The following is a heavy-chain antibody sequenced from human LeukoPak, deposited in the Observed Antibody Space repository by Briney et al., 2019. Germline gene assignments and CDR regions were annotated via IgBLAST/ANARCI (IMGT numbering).Heavy chain of an antibody. J-gene: IGHJ4*02. CDR2: IYYSGST. Sequence: PSETLSLTCTVSGGSISSYYWSWIRQPPGKGLEWIGYIYYSGSTNYNPSLKSRVTISVDKSKNQFSLKLSSVTAADTAVYYCARMTTVTKGVDYWGQGTLVTVSS. D-gene: IGHD4-17*01. V-gene: IGHV4-59*12. CDR1: GGSISSYY. CDR3: ARMTTVTKGVDY.